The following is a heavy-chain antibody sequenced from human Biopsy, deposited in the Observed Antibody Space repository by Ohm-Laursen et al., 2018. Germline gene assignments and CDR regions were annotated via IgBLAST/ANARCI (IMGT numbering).Heavy chain of an antibody. CDR2: ISGNSDII. CDR3: ALAAAQTVTHFDY. J-gene: IGHJ4*02. Sequence: SLRLSCTASGFTFSSYAMTWFRRAPGKRLEWVSTISGNSDIIYDTDSVKGRFTISRDNSKNTLYLQMNSLRADDTAVYYCALAAAQTVTHFDYWGQGTLVTVSS. D-gene: IGHD4-17*01. CDR1: GFTFSSYA. V-gene: IGHV3-23*01.